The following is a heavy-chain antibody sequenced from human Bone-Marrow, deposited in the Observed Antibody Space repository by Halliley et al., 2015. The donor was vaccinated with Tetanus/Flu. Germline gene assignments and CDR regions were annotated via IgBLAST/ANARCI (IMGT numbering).Heavy chain of an antibody. CDR1: GFTFSRYS. CDR2: ISITSSYI. J-gene: IGHJ6*02. V-gene: IGHV3-21*01. Sequence: SLRLSCAASGFTFSRYSMTWVRQAPGKGLEWVSSISITSSYIYYAESLKGRFTVSRDNAENSLFLQMNSLRAEDTAVYYCATGRNTGMAVGGQGTPVPASS. CDR3: ATGRNTGMAV.